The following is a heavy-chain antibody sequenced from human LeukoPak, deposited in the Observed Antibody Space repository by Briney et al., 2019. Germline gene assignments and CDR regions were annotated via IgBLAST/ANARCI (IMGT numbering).Heavy chain of an antibody. V-gene: IGHV3-20*04. Sequence: GGSLRLSCAASGFTFDDYAMSWVRQAPGKGLEWVSGINWSGVSTGYADSVKGRFTISRDNTRNSLFLQMNSLRAEDTAFYYCAKGKDTLNPYWYFDVWGRGTLVTVSS. CDR2: INWSGVST. CDR1: GFTFDDYA. D-gene: IGHD2-15*01. CDR3: AKGKDTLNPYWYFDV. J-gene: IGHJ2*01.